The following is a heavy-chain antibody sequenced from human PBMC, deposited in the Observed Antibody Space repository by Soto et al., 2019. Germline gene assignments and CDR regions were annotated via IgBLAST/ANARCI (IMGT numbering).Heavy chain of an antibody. CDR2: ISGSGGST. CDR3: AKAKDWGYSYGYYFDD. V-gene: IGHV3-23*01. CDR1: RFTLSSYA. J-gene: IGHJ4*02. Sequence: PXGCLRVSCAASRFTLSSYAMSWVRQAPGEGLEWVSAISGSGGSTYYADSVKGRFTISRYNSKNTLYLQMNSLRAEDTAVYYCAKAKDWGYSYGYYFDDWGQGTLVTVSS. D-gene: IGHD5-18*01.